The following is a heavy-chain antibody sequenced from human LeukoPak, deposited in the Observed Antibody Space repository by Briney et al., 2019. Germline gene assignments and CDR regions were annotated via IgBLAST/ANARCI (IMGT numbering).Heavy chain of an antibody. CDR3: ARDLIIWGASLLGAFDI. V-gene: IGHV3-23*01. CDR1: GFTFSSYA. Sequence: GGSLRLSCAASGFTFSSYAMSWVRQTPGKGLEWVSGISGSDGSTYYAGSVKGRFTVSRDNAKNSLYLQMNSLRAEDTAVYYCARDLIIWGASLLGAFDIWGQGTMVTVSS. D-gene: IGHD3-16*01. J-gene: IGHJ3*02. CDR2: ISGSDGST.